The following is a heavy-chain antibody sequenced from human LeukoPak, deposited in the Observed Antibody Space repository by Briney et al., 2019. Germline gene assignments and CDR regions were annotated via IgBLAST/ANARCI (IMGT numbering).Heavy chain of an antibody. V-gene: IGHV1-18*01. J-gene: IGHJ4*02. CDR1: GYTFTSYG. D-gene: IGHD3-10*01. Sequence: ASVKVSCKASGYTFTSYGISWVRQAPGQGLEWMGWISAYNGNTNYAQKPQGRVTMTTDTSTSTAYMELRSLRSDDTAVYYCARIVNPSDYYGSGSYSYWGQGTLVTVSS. CDR2: ISAYNGNT. CDR3: ARIVNPSDYYGSGSYSY.